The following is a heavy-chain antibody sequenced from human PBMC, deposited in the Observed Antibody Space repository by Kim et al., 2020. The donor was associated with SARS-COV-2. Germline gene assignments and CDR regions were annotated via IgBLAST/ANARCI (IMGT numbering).Heavy chain of an antibody. J-gene: IGHJ4*02. CDR3: AREGRGYSYGLDY. D-gene: IGHD5-18*01. V-gene: IGHV3-66*01. CDR2: IYSGGST. Sequence: GGSLRLSCAASGFTVSSNYMSWVRQAPGKGLEWVSVIYSGGSTYYADSVKGRFTISRDNSKNTLYLQMNSLRAEDTAVYYWAREGRGYSYGLDYWGQGTLVTVSS. CDR1: GFTVSSNY.